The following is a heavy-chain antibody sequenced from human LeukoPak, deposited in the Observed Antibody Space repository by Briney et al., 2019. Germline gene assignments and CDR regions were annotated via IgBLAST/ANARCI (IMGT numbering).Heavy chain of an antibody. CDR3: AKGPYSDFWSGYYSPYMDV. D-gene: IGHD3-3*01. V-gene: IGHV3-30*02. J-gene: IGHJ6*03. Sequence: GGSLRLSCAASGFTFSSYGMHWVRQAPGKGLEWVAFIRYDGSNKYYADSVKGRFTISRDNSKNTLYLQMNSLRAEDTAVYYCAKGPYSDFWSGYYSPYMDVWGKGTTVTVSS. CDR1: GFTFSSYG. CDR2: IRYDGSNK.